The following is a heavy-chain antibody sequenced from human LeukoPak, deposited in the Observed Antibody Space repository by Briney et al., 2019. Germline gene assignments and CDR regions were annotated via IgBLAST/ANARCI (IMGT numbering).Heavy chain of an antibody. D-gene: IGHD3-16*01. CDR1: GSISSYY. J-gene: IGHJ4*02. V-gene: IGHV4-4*09. CDR3: ARGDYGPNSFDY. CDR2: IYTSGST. Sequence: SETLSLTCTVSGSISSYYWSWIRQPPGKELEWIGYIYTSGSTNYNPSLMSRVTISVDTSKNQFSLKLSSVTAADTAVYYCARGDYGPNSFDYWGQGTLVTVSS.